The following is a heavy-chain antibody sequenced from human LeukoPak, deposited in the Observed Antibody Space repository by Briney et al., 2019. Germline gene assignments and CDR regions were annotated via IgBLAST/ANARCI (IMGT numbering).Heavy chain of an antibody. V-gene: IGHV4-39*07. D-gene: IGHD6-13*01. CDR1: GGSISSSSYY. CDR2: IYYSGST. Sequence: KTSETLSLTCTVSGGSISSSSYYWGWIRQPPGKGLEWIGSIYYSGSTYYNPSLKSRVTISVDTSKNQFSLKLSSVTAADTAVYYCARGSIAAALRKAFDYWGQGTLVTVSS. CDR3: ARGSIAAALRKAFDY. J-gene: IGHJ4*02.